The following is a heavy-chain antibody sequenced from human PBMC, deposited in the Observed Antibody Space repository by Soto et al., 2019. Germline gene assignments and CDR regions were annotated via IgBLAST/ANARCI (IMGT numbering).Heavy chain of an antibody. CDR2: IYYSGNT. V-gene: IGHV4-39*01. J-gene: IGHJ6*02. CDR3: ARHDAPYWSWGGYYNYYYYGMDV. Sequence: PSETQSLTCTVSGGTISSSSYYWGWIRQPPGKGLEWIGSIYYSGNTYYNPSLKSRVTISVDTAKNQFSLKLSSVTAADTAMYYCARHDAPYWSWGGYYNYYYYGMDVWGQGTTVTVSS. D-gene: IGHD3-3*01. CDR1: GGTISSSSYY.